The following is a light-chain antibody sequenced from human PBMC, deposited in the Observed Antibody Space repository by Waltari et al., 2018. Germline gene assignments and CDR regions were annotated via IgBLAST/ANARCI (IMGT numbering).Light chain of an antibody. CDR1: SSNIGINT. Sequence: QSVLTQPPLASGTPGQRVTISCSGNSSNIGINTVTWYQQLPGTAPKLLIYANYHPPSGRPDRFSASKSDTSASLAISGLQSDDEADYFCATWDDSLNGRVFGGGTKLAVL. CDR2: ANY. V-gene: IGLV1-44*01. CDR3: ATWDDSLNGRV. J-gene: IGLJ3*02.